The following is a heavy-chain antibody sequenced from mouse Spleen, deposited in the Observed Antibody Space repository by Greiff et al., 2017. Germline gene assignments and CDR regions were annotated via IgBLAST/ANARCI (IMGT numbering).Heavy chain of an antibody. J-gene: IGHJ1*01. D-gene: IGHD4-1*01. V-gene: IGHV1S81*02. CDR1: GYTFTSYY. Sequence: VQLQQSGAELVKPGASVKLSCKASGYTFTSYYMYWVKQRPGQGLEWIGEINPSNGGTNFNEKFKSKATLTVDKSSSTAYMQLSSLTSEDSAVYYCTRKLGRGWYFDVWGAGTTVTVSS. CDR2: INPSNGGT. CDR3: TRKLGRGWYFDV.